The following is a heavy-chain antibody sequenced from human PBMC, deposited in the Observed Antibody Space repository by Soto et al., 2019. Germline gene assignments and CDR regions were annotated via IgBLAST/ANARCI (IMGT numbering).Heavy chain of an antibody. Sequence: ASVKVSCKASGYTFTSYGISWVRQAPGQGLEWMGWISAYNGNTNYAQKLQGRVTMTTDTSTSTAYMELRSLRSDDTAVYYCARDFLQRGIAARPVSPGMDVWGQGTTVTVSS. V-gene: IGHV1-18*01. D-gene: IGHD6-6*01. CDR3: ARDFLQRGIAARPVSPGMDV. CDR1: GYTFTSYG. J-gene: IGHJ6*02. CDR2: ISAYNGNT.